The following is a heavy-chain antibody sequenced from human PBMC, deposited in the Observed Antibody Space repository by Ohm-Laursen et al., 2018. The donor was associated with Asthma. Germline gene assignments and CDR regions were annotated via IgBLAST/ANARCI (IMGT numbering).Heavy chain of an antibody. CDR3: ARDEGYCSGGSCDIDY. CDR1: GYTFTSYG. Sequence: ASVKVSCKVSGYTFTSYGISWVRQAPGQGLEWMGWISAYNGNTNYAQKLQGRVTMTTDTSTSTAYMELRSLRSDDTAVYYCARDEGYCSGGSCDIDYWGQGTLVTASS. CDR2: ISAYNGNT. V-gene: IGHV1-18*01. J-gene: IGHJ4*02. D-gene: IGHD2-15*01.